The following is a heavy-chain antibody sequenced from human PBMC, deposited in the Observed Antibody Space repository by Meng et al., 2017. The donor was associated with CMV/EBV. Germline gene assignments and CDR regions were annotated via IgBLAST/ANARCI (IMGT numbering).Heavy chain of an antibody. CDR1: GFTFSSYA. Sequence: GESLKISCAASGFTFSSYAMSWVRQAPGKGLEWVSAISGSGGSTYYAGSVKGRFTISRDNSKNTLYLQMNSLRAEDTAVYYCAKDMGRRIFGVVAYWGQGTLVTVSS. CDR3: AKDMGRRIFGVVAY. D-gene: IGHD3-3*01. J-gene: IGHJ4*02. CDR2: ISGSGGST. V-gene: IGHV3-23*01.